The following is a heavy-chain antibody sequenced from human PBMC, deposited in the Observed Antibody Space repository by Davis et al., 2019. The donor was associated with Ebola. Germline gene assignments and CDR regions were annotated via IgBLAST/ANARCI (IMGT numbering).Heavy chain of an antibody. D-gene: IGHD3-3*01. CDR2: IHHSGST. J-gene: IGHJ6*03. CDR1: GASFSDHF. V-gene: IGHV4-34*01. CDR3: ARVYYDFWSGYTPGYYYYYMDV. Sequence: PSETLSLTCAVYGASFSDHFWSWIRQPPGQGLEWIGEIHHSGSTKRNPSLRSRVTISPDTSKNQFSLKLSSVTAADTAVYYCARVYYDFWSGYTPGYYYYYMDVWGKGTTVTVSS.